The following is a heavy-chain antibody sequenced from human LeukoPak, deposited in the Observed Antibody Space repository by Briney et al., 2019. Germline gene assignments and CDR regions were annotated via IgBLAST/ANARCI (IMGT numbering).Heavy chain of an antibody. J-gene: IGHJ4*02. CDR1: GFTFRNFP. Sequence: GGSLRLSCSASGFTFRNFPMHWVRQAPRKGLEYVAAISAHGHDTYYKDSVKGRFTISRDNYRNTLNLQLSSLKSDDTAIYYCVKEDSAYYDYWGQGTLVTVSS. D-gene: IGHD5-18*01. CDR2: ISAHGHDT. CDR3: VKEDSAYYDY. V-gene: IGHV3-64D*06.